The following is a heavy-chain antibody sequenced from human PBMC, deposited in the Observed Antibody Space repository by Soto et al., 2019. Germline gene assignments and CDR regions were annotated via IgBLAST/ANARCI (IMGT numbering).Heavy chain of an antibody. D-gene: IGHD3-16*01. CDR2: IRSKGNNYAA. V-gene: IGHV3-73*01. Sequence: GGSLRLSCAASGFSFSVSAMHWVRLASGKGLEWVGRIRSKGNNYAAAYAASVKGRFTISRDDSRNTAYLQMNSLKTEDTAVYYCARLTYDYFRIDVWGQGTTVTVSS. CDR3: ARLTYDYFRIDV. CDR1: GFSFSVSA. J-gene: IGHJ6*02.